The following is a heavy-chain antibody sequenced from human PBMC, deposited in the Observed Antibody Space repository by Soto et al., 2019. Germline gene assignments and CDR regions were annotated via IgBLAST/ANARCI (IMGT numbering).Heavy chain of an antibody. D-gene: IGHD3-10*01. CDR3: ARGRLAGRYYYYYGMDV. CDR1: GGSFSGYY. Sequence: NPSETLSLTCAVYGGSFSGYYWSWIRQPPGKGLEWIGEINHSGSTNYNPSLKSRVTISVDTSKNQFSLKLSSVTAADTAVYYCARGRLAGRYYYYYGMDVWGQGTTVTVSS. CDR2: INHSGST. J-gene: IGHJ6*02. V-gene: IGHV4-34*01.